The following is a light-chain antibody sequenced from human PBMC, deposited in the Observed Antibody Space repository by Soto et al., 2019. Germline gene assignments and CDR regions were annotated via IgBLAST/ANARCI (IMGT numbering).Light chain of an antibody. Sequence: QSVLTQSPSVSGAPRQRVTISCTGSSSNIGAGYDVHWYQQLPGTAPKLLIYGNSNRPSGVPDRFSGSKSGTSASLAITGLQAEDEADYYCQSYDSSLSGYVFGTGTKLTVL. CDR1: SSNIGAGYD. J-gene: IGLJ1*01. CDR3: QSYDSSLSGYV. CDR2: GNS. V-gene: IGLV1-40*01.